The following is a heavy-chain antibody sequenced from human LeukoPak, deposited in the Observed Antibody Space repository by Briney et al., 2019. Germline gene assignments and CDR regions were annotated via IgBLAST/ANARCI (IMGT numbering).Heavy chain of an antibody. CDR1: GISFSNYY. CDR3: AELGITMIGGV. J-gene: IGHJ6*04. D-gene: IGHD3-10*02. Sequence: GGSLRLSCATSGISFSNYYMNWVRQAPGKGLEWVSYISSSGSTIYYADSVKGRFTISRDNAKNSLYLQMNSLRAEDTAVYYCAELGITMIGGVWGKGTTVTISS. CDR2: ISSSGSTI. V-gene: IGHV3-48*03.